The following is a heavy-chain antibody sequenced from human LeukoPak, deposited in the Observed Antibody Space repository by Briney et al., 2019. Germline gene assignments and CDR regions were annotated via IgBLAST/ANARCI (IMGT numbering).Heavy chain of an antibody. D-gene: IGHD5-12*01. V-gene: IGHV3-30*02. CDR1: GFTFSSYG. Sequence: GGSLRLSCAASGFTFSSYGMHWVRQAPGKGLEGVAFIRYDGSNKYYADPVKGRFTISRDNSKNPLYLQMNSLRAEDTAVYYCAKSGYDFGGWFDPWGQGTLVTVSS. J-gene: IGHJ5*02. CDR2: IRYDGSNK. CDR3: AKSGYDFGGWFDP.